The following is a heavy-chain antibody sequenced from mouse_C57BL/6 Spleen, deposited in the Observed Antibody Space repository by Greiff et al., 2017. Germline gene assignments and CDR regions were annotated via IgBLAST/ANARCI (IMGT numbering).Heavy chain of an antibody. CDR3: TGCGDYDKMDY. CDR1: GFTFSNYW. Sequence: EVNLVESGGGLVQPGGSMKLSCVASGFTFSNYWMNWVRQSPEKGLEWVAQIRLKSDNYATHYAESVKGRFTISRDDSKSSVYLQMNNLRAEDTGIYYCTGCGDYDKMDYWGQGTSVTVSS. V-gene: IGHV6-3*01. D-gene: IGHD2-4*01. J-gene: IGHJ4*01. CDR2: IRLKSDNYAT.